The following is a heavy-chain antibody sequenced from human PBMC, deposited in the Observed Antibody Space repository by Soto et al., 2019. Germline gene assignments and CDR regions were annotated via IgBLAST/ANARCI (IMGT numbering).Heavy chain of an antibody. V-gene: IGHV3-30-3*01. D-gene: IGHD3-10*01. J-gene: IGHJ4*02. Sequence: QVQLVESGGGVVQPGRSLRLSCAASGFTFSSYAMHWVRQAPGKGLEWVAVISYDGSNKYYADSVKGRFTISRDNSKNTLYLQMNSLRAEDTAVYYCARDFGRGGVDYFDYWGQGTLVTVSS. CDR1: GFTFSSYA. CDR2: ISYDGSNK. CDR3: ARDFGRGGVDYFDY.